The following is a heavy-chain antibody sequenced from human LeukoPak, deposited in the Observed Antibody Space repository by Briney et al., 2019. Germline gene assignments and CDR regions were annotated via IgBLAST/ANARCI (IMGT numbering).Heavy chain of an antibody. CDR3: ARLSDGGSGTYYLADAFDI. CDR2: IYTSGST. V-gene: IGHV4-61*02. D-gene: IGHD3-10*01. J-gene: IGHJ3*02. CDR1: GGSISSGSYY. Sequence: SETLSLTCTVSGGSISSGSYYWSWIRQPAGKGLEWIGRIYTSGSTNYNPSLKSRVTTSVDTSKNQFSLKLSSLTAADTAVYYCARLSDGGSGTYYLADAFDIWGQGTMVTVSS.